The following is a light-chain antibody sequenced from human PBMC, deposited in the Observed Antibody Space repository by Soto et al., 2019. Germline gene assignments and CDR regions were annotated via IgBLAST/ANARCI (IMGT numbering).Light chain of an antibody. CDR3: QQYGNSPPST. J-gene: IGKJ2*01. Sequence: EIVLTQSPGTLSLSPGERATLSCRASQSVSSTYLAWYQLKPGQPPRLLIYAASSRATGIPDRFSGSGSGTDFTLTISRVEPEDVAVFYCQQYGNSPPSTFGPGTKLEI. V-gene: IGKV3-20*01. CDR1: QSVSSTY. CDR2: AAS.